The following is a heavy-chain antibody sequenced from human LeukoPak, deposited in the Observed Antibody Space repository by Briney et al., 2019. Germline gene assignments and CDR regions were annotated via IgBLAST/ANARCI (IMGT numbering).Heavy chain of an antibody. J-gene: IGHJ4*02. Sequence: GGSLRLSCAASGFTFSSYGMHWVRQAPGKGLEWVAVISYDGSNKCYADSVKGRFTISRDNSKNTLYLQMNSLRAEDTAVYYCAKVRGFPQLELPYYWGQGTLVTVSS. CDR1: GFTFSSYG. CDR3: AKVRGFPQLELPYY. V-gene: IGHV3-30*18. D-gene: IGHD1-7*01. CDR2: ISYDGSNK.